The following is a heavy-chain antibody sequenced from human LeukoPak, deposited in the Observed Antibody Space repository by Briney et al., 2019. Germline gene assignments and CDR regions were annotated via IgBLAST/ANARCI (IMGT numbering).Heavy chain of an antibody. D-gene: IGHD3-10*01. CDR1: GGSISSSTYH. CDR3: ARHSPYGSGSLSWFDP. J-gene: IGHJ5*02. Sequence: PSESLSLSRTVSGGSISSSTYHWVRIRQPPGKGLECIGRIYYRGSTYYNPSLKSRITVSVDTSKNQFSLKLSSVTAADTAVYCCARHSPYGSGSLSWFDPWGEGTLVTVSS. CDR2: IYYRGST. V-gene: IGHV4-39*01.